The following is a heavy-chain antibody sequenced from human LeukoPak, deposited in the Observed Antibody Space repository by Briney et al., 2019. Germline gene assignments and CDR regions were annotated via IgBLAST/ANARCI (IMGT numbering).Heavy chain of an antibody. J-gene: IGHJ3*02. Sequence: ASVKVSCKVSGYTLTELSMHWVRQAPGKELEWMGGFDPEDGETIYAQKFQGRVTMTEDTSTDTAYMELSSLRSEDTAVYYCASLLRIVVVITSAFDIWGQGTMVTVSS. D-gene: IGHD3-22*01. CDR2: FDPEDGET. CDR3: ASLLRIVVVITSAFDI. CDR1: GYTLTELS. V-gene: IGHV1-24*01.